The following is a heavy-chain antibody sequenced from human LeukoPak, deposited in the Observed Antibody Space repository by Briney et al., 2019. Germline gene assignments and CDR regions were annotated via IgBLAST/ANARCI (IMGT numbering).Heavy chain of an antibody. J-gene: IGHJ4*02. CDR1: GGSFSTYY. CDR3: ARRSRDGHNHFDW. Sequence: ETLSLTCTVSGGSFSTYYWSWIRQPPGKGREWIGYIFHTGSTTYNPALKSRATTSLDTSNEQSSLKLTSLTTAHTAVYFCARRSRDGHNHFDWGGQATLLTVSS. V-gene: IGHV4-59*13. D-gene: IGHD5-24*01. CDR2: IFHTGST.